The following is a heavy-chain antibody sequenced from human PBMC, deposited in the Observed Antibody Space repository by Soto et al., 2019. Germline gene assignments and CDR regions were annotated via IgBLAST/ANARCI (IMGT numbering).Heavy chain of an antibody. CDR3: ARDGGTVDY. CDR2: ISYDGSNK. V-gene: IGHV3-30-3*01. CDR1: GFTFSSYA. D-gene: IGHD2-15*01. Sequence: QVQLVESGGGVVQPGRSLRLSCAASGFTFSSYAMHWVRQAPGKGLEWVAVISYDGSNKYYADSVKGLFTISRDNSKNTLYLQMNSLRAEDTAVYYCARDGGTVDYWGQGTLVTVSS. J-gene: IGHJ4*02.